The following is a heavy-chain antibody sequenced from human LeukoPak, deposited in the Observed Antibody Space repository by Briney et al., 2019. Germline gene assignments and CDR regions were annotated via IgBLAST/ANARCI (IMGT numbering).Heavy chain of an antibody. Sequence: SQTLSLTFAISGDSVSSNSAAWNWIRQSPSRGLEWLGSTYYRSKWYNDYAVAVKSRITINPDTSKNQFSLQLNSVTPEDTAVYYCARTIAAADLFDYWGQGTLVTVSS. J-gene: IGHJ4*02. V-gene: IGHV6-1*01. CDR2: TYYRSKWYN. CDR1: GDSVSSNSAA. CDR3: ARTIAAADLFDY. D-gene: IGHD6-13*01.